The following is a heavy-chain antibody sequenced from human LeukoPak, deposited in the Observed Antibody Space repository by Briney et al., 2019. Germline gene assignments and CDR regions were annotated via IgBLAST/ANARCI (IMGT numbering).Heavy chain of an antibody. CDR3: AKDLISPGRVGSSEKLDY. V-gene: IGHV3-23*01. J-gene: IGHJ4*02. CDR1: GSTFSNYA. Sequence: GGSLRLSCAASGSTFSNYAMTWVRRAPWKGLDWVSCIIIGGDTASYADSVRGRFTISRYNSKNTLYLEMNSLKAEDTAIYYCAKDLISPGRVGSSEKLDYWGQGTLVTVSS. CDR2: IIIGGDTA. D-gene: IGHD3-10*01.